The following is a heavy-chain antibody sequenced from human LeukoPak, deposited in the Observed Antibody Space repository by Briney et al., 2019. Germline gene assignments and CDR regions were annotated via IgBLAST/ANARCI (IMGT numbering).Heavy chain of an antibody. D-gene: IGHD3-9*01. CDR3: ARDRPPIDY. Sequence: SETLSLTCTVSGGSISSGGYYWSWIRQPPGKGLEWIGYIYHSGSTYYNPSPKSRVTISVDRSKNQFSLKLSSVTAADTAVYYCARDRPPIDYWGQGTLVTVSS. J-gene: IGHJ4*02. CDR1: GGSISSGGYY. V-gene: IGHV4-30-2*01. CDR2: IYHSGST.